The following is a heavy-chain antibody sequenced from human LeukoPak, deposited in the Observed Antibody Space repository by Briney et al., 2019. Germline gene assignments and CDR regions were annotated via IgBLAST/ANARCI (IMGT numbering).Heavy chain of an antibody. CDR3: ARDRSPTRSGAWYDAFDI. J-gene: IGHJ3*02. V-gene: IGHV3-7*01. D-gene: IGHD6-19*01. Sequence: GGSLRLSCAASGFTLSNFWMTWVRQAPGKGLEWVANIKQDGSVKHDVDSVKGRFTISRDNAKNSLYLQMNSLRVEDTAVYYCARDRSPTRSGAWYDAFDIWGQGTMVTVSS. CDR2: IKQDGSVK. CDR1: GFTLSNFW.